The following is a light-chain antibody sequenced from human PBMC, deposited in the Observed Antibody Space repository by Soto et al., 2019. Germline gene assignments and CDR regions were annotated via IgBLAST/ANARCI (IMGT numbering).Light chain of an antibody. J-gene: IGKJ1*01. CDR3: LQDINYPRT. CDR1: QGIGNA. Sequence: AIPINQSPTSLSASVGDRVTLSCRASQGIGNALGWYQQKPGKPPKVLIHGASNLQSGVPPRFSGSGSGTDFTLAISSLQPEDSATYYCLQDINYPRTFGQGTKVDIK. CDR2: GAS. V-gene: IGKV1-6*01.